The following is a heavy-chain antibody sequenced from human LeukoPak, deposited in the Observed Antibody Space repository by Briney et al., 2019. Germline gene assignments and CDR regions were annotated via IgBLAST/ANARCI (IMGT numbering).Heavy chain of an antibody. D-gene: IGHD2-15*01. CDR2: IGGSGDTT. Sequence: LTGGSLRLSCAVSGFTFSAYAMAWVRQAPGKGLEWVSSIGGSGDTTYYADSVKSRFTISRDTSKNTLYLQMNSLTAEDAAVYYCAKCSSGSYYSSGDYWGQGTLVTVSS. V-gene: IGHV3-23*01. CDR1: GFTFSAYA. J-gene: IGHJ4*02. CDR3: AKCSSGSYYSSGDY.